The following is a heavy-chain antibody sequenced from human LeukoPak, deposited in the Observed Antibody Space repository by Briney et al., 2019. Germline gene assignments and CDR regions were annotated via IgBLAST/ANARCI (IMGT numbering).Heavy chain of an antibody. CDR1: GFTVSSYN. V-gene: IGHV3-30*03. CDR3: ARDTNWFDP. J-gene: IGHJ5*02. Sequence: GGSLRLSCAVSGFTVSSYNMHWVRQAPVKGLEWVTLISKDGSNKYYADSAKGRFTISRDNAKNSLYLQMNSLRAEDTAVYYCARDTNWFDPWGQGTLVTVSS. CDR2: ISKDGSNK.